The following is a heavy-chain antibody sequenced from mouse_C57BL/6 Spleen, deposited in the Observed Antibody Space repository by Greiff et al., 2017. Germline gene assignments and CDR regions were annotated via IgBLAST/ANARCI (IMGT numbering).Heavy chain of an antibody. Sequence: EVQLVESGGDLVKPGGSLKLSCAASGFTFSSYGMSWVRQTPDTRLEWVATISSGGSYTSSPDRVMRRFTISRDNAKNTLYLQMSSLKSEDTAMYYCAREDYYGSSWGYFDYWGQGTTLTVSS. V-gene: IGHV5-6*01. CDR1: GFTFSSYG. CDR2: ISSGGSYT. CDR3: AREDYYGSSWGYFDY. J-gene: IGHJ2*01. D-gene: IGHD1-1*01.